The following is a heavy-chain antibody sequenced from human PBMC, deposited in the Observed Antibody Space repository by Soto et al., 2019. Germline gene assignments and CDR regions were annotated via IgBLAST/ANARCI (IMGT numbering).Heavy chain of an antibody. D-gene: IGHD6-19*01. CDR1: GGSISSYY. J-gene: IGHJ4*02. V-gene: IGHV4-59*04. CDR3: ARHPIRSGWYDY. Sequence: SETLSLTCTVSGGSISSYYWSWIRQPPGKGLEWIGYIYHSGSTYYNPSLKSRVTISVDTSKNQFSLKLSSVTAADTAVYYCARHPIRSGWYDYWGQGTLVTVSS. CDR2: IYHSGST.